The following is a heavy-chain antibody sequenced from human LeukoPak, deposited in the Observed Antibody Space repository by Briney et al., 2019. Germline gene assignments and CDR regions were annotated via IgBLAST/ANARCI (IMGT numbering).Heavy chain of an antibody. CDR2: ISAYNGNT. CDR1: GYTFTSYG. CDR3: ARGQVRGVIRTDRGYYYMDV. D-gene: IGHD3-10*01. V-gene: IGHV1-18*01. Sequence: GASVKVSCKASGYTFTSYGISWVRQAPGQGLEWMGWISAYNGNTNYAQKLQGRVTMTTGTSTSTAYMELRSLRSDDTAVYYCARGQVRGVIRTDRGYYYMDVWGKGTTVTISS. J-gene: IGHJ6*03.